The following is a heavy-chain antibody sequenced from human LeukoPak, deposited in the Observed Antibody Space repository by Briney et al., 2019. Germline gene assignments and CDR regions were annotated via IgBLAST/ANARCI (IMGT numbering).Heavy chain of an antibody. V-gene: IGHV1-2*02. CDR3: ARVQSIAAAVTGY. CDR1: GYTFTSYY. J-gene: IGHJ4*02. D-gene: IGHD6-13*01. Sequence: GASVKVSCKASGYTFTSYYMHWVRQAPGQGLEWMGWINPNSGGTNYAQKFQGRVTMTRDTSISTAYMELSRLRSDDTAVYYCARVQSIAAAVTGYWGQGTLVTVSS. CDR2: INPNSGGT.